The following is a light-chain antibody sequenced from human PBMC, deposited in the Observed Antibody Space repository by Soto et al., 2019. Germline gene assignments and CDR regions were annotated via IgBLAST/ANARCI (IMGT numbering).Light chain of an antibody. Sequence: DIVMTQSPDSLAVSLGERATINCKSSQSILFSSNNKNYLTWYQQKPGQPHKPLIYWASTRDAGVPDRFSGSGSGTDFTLSITSLQAEDVAVYYCQQDYSTPVTFGGGTKVEIK. V-gene: IGKV4-1*01. CDR3: QQDYSTPVT. J-gene: IGKJ4*01. CDR1: QSILFSSNNKNY. CDR2: WAS.